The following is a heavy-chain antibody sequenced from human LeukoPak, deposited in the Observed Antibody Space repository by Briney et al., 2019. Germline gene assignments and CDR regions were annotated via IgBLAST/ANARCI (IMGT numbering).Heavy chain of an antibody. D-gene: IGHD3-10*01. CDR2: IYTSGST. CDR1: GGSISSYY. J-gene: IGHJ5*02. CDR3: AVHYYGSGSYGLALDP. V-gene: IGHV4-4*07. Sequence: PSETLSLTCTVSGGSISSYYWSWIRQPAGKGLEWIGRIYTSGSTNYNPSLKSRVTMSVDTSKNQFSLKPSSVTAADTAVYYCAVHYYGSGSYGLALDPWGQGTLVTVSS.